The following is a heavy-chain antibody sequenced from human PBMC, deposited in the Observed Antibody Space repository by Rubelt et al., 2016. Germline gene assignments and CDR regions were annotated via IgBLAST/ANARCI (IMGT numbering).Heavy chain of an antibody. CDR1: GYTFTTYG. Sequence: QVQLVQSGAEVKKPGASVKVSCKASGYTFTTYGISWVRQAPGQGLAWLGWIRTYNGNTNYAQKRQGRVTMTTDTSTSKAYMELRSLRSDDTAMYFCARGYCSSANCLFNWFDPWGQGTLVTVSS. D-gene: IGHD2-2*01. V-gene: IGHV1-18*01. J-gene: IGHJ5*02. CDR3: ARGYCSSANCLFNWFDP. CDR2: IRTYNGNT.